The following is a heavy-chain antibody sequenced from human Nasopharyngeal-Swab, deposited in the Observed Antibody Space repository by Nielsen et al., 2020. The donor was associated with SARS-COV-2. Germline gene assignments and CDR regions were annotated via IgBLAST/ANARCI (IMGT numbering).Heavy chain of an antibody. J-gene: IGHJ4*02. V-gene: IGHV1-3*01. CDR3: ARLGAAGDFDY. D-gene: IGHD6-13*01. CDR1: GYTFTDYV. CDR2: INVDNGKT. Sequence: ASVKVSCKASGYTFTDYVVHWARQAPGQRPECMGRINVDNGKTKYSEKFQGRVTITGDTSASISYMELSSLRSEDTAVYFCARLGAAGDFDYWGQGTLVTVSS.